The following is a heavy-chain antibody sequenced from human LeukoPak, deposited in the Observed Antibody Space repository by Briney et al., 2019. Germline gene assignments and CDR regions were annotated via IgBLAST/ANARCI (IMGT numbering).Heavy chain of an antibody. J-gene: IGHJ6*04. CDR3: AGGGVVVPAAMVRYYYYGMDV. CDR2: ISGSGGST. CDR1: GFTFSSYA. D-gene: IGHD2-2*01. Sequence: PGGSLRLSCAASGFTFSSYAMGWVRQAPGKGLEGVSAISGSGGSTYYADSVKGRFTISRDNSKNTLYLQMNSLRAEDTAVYYCAGGGVVVPAAMVRYYYYGMDVWGKGTTVTVSS. V-gene: IGHV3-23*01.